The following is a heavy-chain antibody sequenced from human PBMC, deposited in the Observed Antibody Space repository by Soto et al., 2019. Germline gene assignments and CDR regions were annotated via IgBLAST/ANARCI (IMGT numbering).Heavy chain of an antibody. J-gene: IGHJ4*02. D-gene: IGHD1-26*01. CDR1: GYSFTGLD. CDR2: MEPSSGRT. Sequence: GASVKVSCKASGYSFTGLDINWVRQTTGQGLEWMGWMEPSSGRTGYAQKFQGRVTMTRDTSINTACMELSSLTSDDTAFYYCARGVTAGVDYWGQGTLVTVSS. CDR3: ARGVTAGVDY. V-gene: IGHV1-8*01.